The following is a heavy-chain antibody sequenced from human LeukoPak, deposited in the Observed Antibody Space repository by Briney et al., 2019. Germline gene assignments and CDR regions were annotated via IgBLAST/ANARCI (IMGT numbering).Heavy chain of an antibody. J-gene: IGHJ4*02. V-gene: IGHV3-74*03. Sequence: GGSLRLSCAASGFTFGPYLMHWVRQAPGQGLEWVSPISSDGSRTTYADSVKGRFTISRDNAKNTLYLQMNSLRVEDTAVYYCARDTIAADGDIDYWGQGALVTVSS. CDR1: GFTFGPYL. D-gene: IGHD6-13*01. CDR2: ISSDGSRT. CDR3: ARDTIAADGDIDY.